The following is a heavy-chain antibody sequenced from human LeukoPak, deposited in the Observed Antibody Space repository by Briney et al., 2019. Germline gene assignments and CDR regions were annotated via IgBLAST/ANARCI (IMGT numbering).Heavy chain of an antibody. V-gene: IGHV4-39*01. CDR3: ARGEVPAAIGTFDI. Sequence: SETLSLTCTVSGGSISSSSYYWGWIRQPPGKGLEWIGSIYYSGSTYYNPSLKSRVTISVDTSKNQFSLKLSSVTAADTAVYSCARGEVPAAIGTFDIWGQGTMVTVSS. J-gene: IGHJ3*02. CDR2: IYYSGST. CDR1: GGSISSSSYY. D-gene: IGHD2-2*01.